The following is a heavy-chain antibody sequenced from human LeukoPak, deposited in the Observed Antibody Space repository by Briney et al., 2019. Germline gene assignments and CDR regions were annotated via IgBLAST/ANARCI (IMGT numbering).Heavy chain of an antibody. CDR3: AKIRSSGYYGEFDY. V-gene: IGHV3-23*01. D-gene: IGHD3-22*01. CDR2: ISGGGSST. Sequence: AGGSLRLSCAASGFTFSSYAMNWVRQAPGKGLEWVSAISGGGSSTYYADSVKGRFTISRDNSKNTLYLQMNSLRAEDTALYYCAKIRSSGYYGEFDYWGQGTLVTVSS. J-gene: IGHJ4*02. CDR1: GFTFSSYA.